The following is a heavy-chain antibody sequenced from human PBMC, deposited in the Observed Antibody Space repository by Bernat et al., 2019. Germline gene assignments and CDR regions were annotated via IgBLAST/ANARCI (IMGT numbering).Heavy chain of an antibody. J-gene: IGHJ6*03. CDR2: IYSGGST. CDR3: ARDVGATVERYMDV. D-gene: IGHD4-17*01. Sequence: EVQLVESGGGLVQPGGSLRLSCAASGFTVSSNYMSWVRQAPGKGLEWVSVIYSGGSTYYADSVKGRFTISRDNSKNTLYLQMNSLSAEDTAVYYCARDVGATVERYMDVWGKGTTVTVSS. CDR1: GFTVSSNY. V-gene: IGHV3-66*01.